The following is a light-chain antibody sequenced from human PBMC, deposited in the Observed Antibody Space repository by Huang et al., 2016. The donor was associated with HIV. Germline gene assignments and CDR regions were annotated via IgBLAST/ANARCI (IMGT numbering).Light chain of an antibody. V-gene: IGKV3-15*01. J-gene: IGKJ2*01. Sequence: EIVMTQSPGTMSVSPGERATLSCRASQSISNNLAWYQQRPGQAPRLLIFVASTVATGIPARFSGSASGTVFTLTISSLQGEDSAVYHCQQYNNWPFTFGQGTKLEIK. CDR3: QQYNNWPFT. CDR1: QSISNN. CDR2: VAS.